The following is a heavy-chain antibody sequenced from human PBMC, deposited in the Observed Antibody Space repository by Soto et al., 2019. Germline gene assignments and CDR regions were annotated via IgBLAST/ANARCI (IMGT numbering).Heavy chain of an antibody. Sequence: ASVKVSCKSSGYTVTIYAMHWVRQAPGQRLEWMGWINAGNGNTKYSQKFQGRVTISRDTPASTAYMELSSLRSEDTAVYSCAPQKTAAQWLAQPEQYGMDVWGQGTKVTVS. D-gene: IGHD6-19*01. J-gene: IGHJ6*02. V-gene: IGHV1-3*01. CDR1: GYTVTIYA. CDR2: INAGNGNT. CDR3: APQKTAAQWLAQPEQYGMDV.